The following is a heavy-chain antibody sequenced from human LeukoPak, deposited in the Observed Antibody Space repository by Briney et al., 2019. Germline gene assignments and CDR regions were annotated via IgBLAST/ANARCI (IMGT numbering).Heavy chain of an antibody. Sequence: PSETLSLTCTVSGASINNYDWSWIRQPAGKGLEWIGRVYVSGSTYYNDSLRSRVTMSVDTSKNQPSLKLSSVTAADTAVYYCAREIYGSGSFYFDYWGQGTLATVSS. J-gene: IGHJ4*02. CDR3: AREIYGSGSFYFDY. CDR2: VYVSGST. CDR1: GASINNYD. V-gene: IGHV4-4*07. D-gene: IGHD3-10*01.